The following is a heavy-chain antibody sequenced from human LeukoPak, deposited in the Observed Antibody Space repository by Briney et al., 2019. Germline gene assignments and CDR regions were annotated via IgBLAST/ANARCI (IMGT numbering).Heavy chain of an antibody. CDR1: SGSFIGYY. D-gene: IGHD5/OR15-5a*01. Sequence: SETLSLTCTVYSGSFIGYYGSWISQPRGKGLQWIGEIDHNGNTNYIPSLKSRLTISVDTSKNQFSLRLTAVTAADTAVYYCARDYGDVYDWGQGTLVTVSS. CDR2: IDHNGNT. J-gene: IGHJ4*02. V-gene: IGHV4-34*01. CDR3: ARDYGDVYD.